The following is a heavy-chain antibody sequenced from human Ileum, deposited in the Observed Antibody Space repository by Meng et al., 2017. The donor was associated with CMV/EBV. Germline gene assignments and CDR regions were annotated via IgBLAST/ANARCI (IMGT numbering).Heavy chain of an antibody. J-gene: IGHJ6*02. CDR1: GFTFDDYA. D-gene: IGHD3-22*01. V-gene: IGHV3-9*01. CDR2: ISWNSGSI. CDR3: ARDWRVRYYYDSSGYSDTTTYYYYGMDV. Sequence: GGSLRLSCAASGFTFDDYAMHWVRQAPGKGLEWVSGISWNSGSIGYADSVKGRFTISRDNAKNSLYLQMNSLRAEDTAVYYCARDWRVRYYYDSSGYSDTTTYYYYGMDVWGQGTTVTVSS.